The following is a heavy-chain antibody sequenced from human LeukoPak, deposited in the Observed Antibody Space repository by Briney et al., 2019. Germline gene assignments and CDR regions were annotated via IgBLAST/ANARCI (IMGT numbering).Heavy chain of an antibody. J-gene: IGHJ6*04. CDR3: AELGITMIGGV. D-gene: IGHD3-10*02. CDR1: GFTLSRYS. V-gene: IGHV3-21*01. CDR2: VSSSSSYI. Sequence: GGSLRLSCAACGFTLSRYSMNWVRQAPGEGVEWVSYVSSSSSYIYYADSVKGRFTISRDNAKNSLYLQMNSLRAEDTAVYYCAELGITMIGGVWGKGTTVTISS.